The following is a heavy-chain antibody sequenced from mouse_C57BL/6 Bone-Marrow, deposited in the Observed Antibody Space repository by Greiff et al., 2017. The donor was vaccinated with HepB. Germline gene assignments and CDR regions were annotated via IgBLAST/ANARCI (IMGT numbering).Heavy chain of an antibody. V-gene: IGHV5-9*01. Sequence: EVKVEESGGGLVKPGGSLKLSCAASGFTFSSYTMSWVRQTPEKRLEWVATISGGGGNTYYPDSVKGRFTISRDNAKNTLYLQMSSLRSEDTALYYCARRYANAMDYWGQGTSVTVSS. CDR1: GFTFSSYT. CDR3: ARRYANAMDY. D-gene: IGHD1-1*01. J-gene: IGHJ4*01. CDR2: ISGGGGNT.